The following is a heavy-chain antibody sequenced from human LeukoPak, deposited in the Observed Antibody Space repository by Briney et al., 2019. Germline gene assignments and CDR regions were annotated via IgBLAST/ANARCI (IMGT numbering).Heavy chain of an antibody. CDR1: GFTFSRYS. CDR3: ARAKYRRSYCVDY. J-gene: IGHJ4*02. D-gene: IGHD3-10*01. CDR2: IIGRSGYI. Sequence: GGSLRLSCAASGFTFSRYSMKWVRQAAGKGMEWVSSIIGRSGYIYYAGSVKGRFTISKDNAKNSLFLQMTSLSADDAAMYYCARAKYRRSYCVDYWGQGTLVTVSS. V-gene: IGHV3-21*01.